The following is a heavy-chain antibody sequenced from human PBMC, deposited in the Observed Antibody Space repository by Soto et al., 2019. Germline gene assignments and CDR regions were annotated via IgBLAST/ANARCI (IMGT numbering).Heavy chain of an antibody. V-gene: IGHV2-5*02. CDR3: IQSRCCGDSLQSHATYYYLGMDV. CDR2: MCWGDDK. Sequence: QITLKESGPTLVKPTQTLTLTCTFPAFSLSTGGVAMGWISQTPGKDLEWLALMCWGDDKRYSRSLRSRLTITTDTSKNQVVLTLTNIDPVDTASYYCIQSRCCGDSLQSHATYYYLGMDVWGQGTTFTVSS. CDR1: AFSLSTGGVA. J-gene: IGHJ6*02. D-gene: IGHD2-21*01.